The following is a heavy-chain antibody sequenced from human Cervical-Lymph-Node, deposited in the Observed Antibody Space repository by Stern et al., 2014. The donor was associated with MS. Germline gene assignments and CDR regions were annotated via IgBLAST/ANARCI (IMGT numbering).Heavy chain of an antibody. CDR3: ARHWGGIEVFLTWDLFFDL. CDR1: GGSISSSSYY. D-gene: IGHD7-27*01. V-gene: IGHV4-39*01. Sequence: QLQLQESGPGLVKPSETLSLTCTVSGGSISSSSYYWGWIRQPPGKGLEWIGRIYYRGSTYYNPSLKSRVTISVDTSKNQFALQLTSVAGGSTAVYYRARHWGGIEVFLTWDLFFDLWGRCTLVTVPS. J-gene: IGHJ2*01. CDR2: IYYRGST.